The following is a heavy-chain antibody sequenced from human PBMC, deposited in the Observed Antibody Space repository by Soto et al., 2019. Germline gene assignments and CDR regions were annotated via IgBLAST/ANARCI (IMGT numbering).Heavy chain of an antibody. CDR1: GFTFRSYG. V-gene: IGHV3-30*18. Sequence: GSLRLSCAASGFTFRSYGMHWVRQAPGKGLEWVAVISYDGSNKYYADSVKGRFTISRDNSKNTLYLQMNSLRAEDTAVYYCAKDLDYGDSLNDAFDIWGQGTMVTVSS. J-gene: IGHJ3*02. CDR2: ISYDGSNK. D-gene: IGHD4-17*01. CDR3: AKDLDYGDSLNDAFDI.